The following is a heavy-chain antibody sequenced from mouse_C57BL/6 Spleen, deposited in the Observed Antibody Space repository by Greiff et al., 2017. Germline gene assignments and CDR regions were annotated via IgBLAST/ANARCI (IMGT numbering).Heavy chain of an antibody. CDR2: ISSGGSYT. CDR1: GFTFSSYG. J-gene: IGHJ1*03. D-gene: IGHD2-5*01. CDR3: ARRGYSNRYVDV. V-gene: IGHV5-6*02. Sequence: EVKLMESGGDLVKPGGSLKLSCAASGFTFSSYGMSWVRQTPDKRLEWVATISSGGSYTYYPDSVKGRFTISRDNAKNTLYLQMSSLKSEDTAMYYCARRGYSNRYVDVWGTGTTVTVSS.